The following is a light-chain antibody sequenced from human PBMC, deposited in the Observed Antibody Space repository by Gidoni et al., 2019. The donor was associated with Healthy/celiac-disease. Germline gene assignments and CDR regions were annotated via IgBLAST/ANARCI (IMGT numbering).Light chain of an antibody. V-gene: IGKV1D-13*01. J-gene: IGKJ5*01. CDR2: DAS. Sequence: AIQLTQSPSSLSASVGDRVTITCRASQGISSALAWYQQKPGKAPKLLIYDASSLESGVPSRFSGSGSGTDFTLTISSLQPEDFATYYCQQFNNYQITFGQXTRLEIK. CDR1: QGISSA. CDR3: QQFNNYQIT.